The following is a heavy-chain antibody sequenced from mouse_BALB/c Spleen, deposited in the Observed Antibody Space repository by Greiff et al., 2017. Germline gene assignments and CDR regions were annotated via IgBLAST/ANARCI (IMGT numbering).Heavy chain of an antibody. CDR2: IYPSDSYT. CDR3: TTIYYGYDDWYFDV. CDR1: GYTFTSYW. V-gene: IGHV1-69*02. D-gene: IGHD2-2*01. J-gene: IGHJ1*01. Sequence: QVQLQQPGAELVRPGASVKLSCKASGYTFTSYWINWVKQRPGQGLEWIGNIYPSDSYTNYNQKFKDKATLTVDKSSSTAYMQLSSPTSEDSAVYYCTTIYYGYDDWYFDVWGAGTTVTVSS.